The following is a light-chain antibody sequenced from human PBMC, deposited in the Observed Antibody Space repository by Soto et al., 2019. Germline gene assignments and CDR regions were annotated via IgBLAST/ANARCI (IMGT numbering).Light chain of an antibody. J-gene: IGKJ4*01. CDR3: QQRSNWPALT. V-gene: IGKV3-11*01. Sequence: EVVLTQVPANLSLSPGESATLSCMASQSGSYYLACYQQKAGHAPRLLIYDASNMATGIPARFSGSGSGTAFTLPLSSLEPEDFGVYYCQQRSNWPALTFGGGTKVAI. CDR1: QSGSYY. CDR2: DAS.